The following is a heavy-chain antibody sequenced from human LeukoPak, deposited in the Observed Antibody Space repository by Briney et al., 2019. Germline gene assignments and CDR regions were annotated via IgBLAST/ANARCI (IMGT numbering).Heavy chain of an antibody. CDR2: IYSGGST. V-gene: IGHV3-66*01. J-gene: IGHJ5*02. Sequence: PGGSLRPSCATSGFTVSTNYMSWVRQAPGKGLEWVSVIYSGGSTYYADSVKGRFTISRDNSKNTLYLQMNSLRAEDTAVYYCARVGGSLTFDPWGQGTLVTVSS. CDR3: ARVGGSLTFDP. CDR1: GFTVSTNY. D-gene: IGHD1-26*01.